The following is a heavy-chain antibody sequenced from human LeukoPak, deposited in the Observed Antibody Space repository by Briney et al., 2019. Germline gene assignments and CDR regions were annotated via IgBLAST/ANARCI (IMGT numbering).Heavy chain of an antibody. V-gene: IGHV4-34*01. CDR2: INHSGST. CDR1: GGSFSGYY. D-gene: IGHD3-22*01. Sequence: SETLSLTCAVYGGSFSGYYWSWIRRPPGKGLEWIGEINHSGSTNYNPSLKSRVTISVDTSKNQFSPKLSSVTAADTAVYYCARRKDSSGYFGRMGWFDPWGQGTLVTVSS. J-gene: IGHJ5*02. CDR3: ARRKDSSGYFGRMGWFDP.